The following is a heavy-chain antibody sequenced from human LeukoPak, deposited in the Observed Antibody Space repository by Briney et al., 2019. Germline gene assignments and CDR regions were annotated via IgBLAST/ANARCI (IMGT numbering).Heavy chain of an antibody. CDR3: ARASETLRRFDP. J-gene: IGHJ5*02. CDR1: GGSISSFY. V-gene: IGHV4-59*01. CDR2: IYYTGST. Sequence: SETLSLTCTVSGGSISSFYWSWIRQPPGKGLEWIGYIYYTGSTNYNPSLKSRLTISVDTSKNTFSLKLSSVTAADTAVYYCARASETLRRFDPWGQGTLVTVSS.